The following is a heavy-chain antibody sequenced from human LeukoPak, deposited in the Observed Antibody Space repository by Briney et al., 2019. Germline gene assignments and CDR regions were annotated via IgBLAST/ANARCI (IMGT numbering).Heavy chain of an antibody. J-gene: IGHJ5*02. D-gene: IGHD6-13*01. Sequence: SVKVSCTASGGTFSSYAISWVRQAPGQGLEWMGGIIPIFGTANYAQKFQGRVTITADESTSTAYMELSSLRSEDTAVYYCARWQQQLVLNWFDPWGQGTLVTVSS. CDR1: GGTFSSYA. CDR2: IIPIFGTA. V-gene: IGHV1-69*13. CDR3: ARWQQQLVLNWFDP.